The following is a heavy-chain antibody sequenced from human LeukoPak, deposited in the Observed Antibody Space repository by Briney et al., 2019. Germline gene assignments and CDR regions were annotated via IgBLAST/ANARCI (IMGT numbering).Heavy chain of an antibody. CDR3: AKVSRDGLVDAFDI. D-gene: IGHD5-24*01. V-gene: IGHV3-48*01. CDR1: GFTFSSHT. J-gene: IGHJ3*02. Sequence: GGSLTLSCPASGFTFSSHTMNWVRQAPAKGLEWVSYISGSSSTIYYGDSVKGRFTISRDNSKNTLYLQMNSLRAEDTAVYYCAKVSRDGLVDAFDIWGQGTMVTVSS. CDR2: ISGSSSTI.